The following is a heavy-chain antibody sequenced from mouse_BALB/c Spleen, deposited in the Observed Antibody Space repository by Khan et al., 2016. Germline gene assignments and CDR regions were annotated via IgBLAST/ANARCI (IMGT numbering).Heavy chain of an antibody. CDR1: GYTFTDYS. V-gene: IGHV9-2-1*01. Sequence: QIQLVQSGPELKKPGETVKISCKAPGYTFTDYSMHWVKQAPGKGLKWMGWINTETGEPTYADDFKGRFAFSLETSASTAYLQINNLKNEDTATYFCANDYDYAMDYWGQGTSVTVSS. CDR2: INTETGEP. CDR3: ANDYDYAMDY. J-gene: IGHJ4*01. D-gene: IGHD2-4*01.